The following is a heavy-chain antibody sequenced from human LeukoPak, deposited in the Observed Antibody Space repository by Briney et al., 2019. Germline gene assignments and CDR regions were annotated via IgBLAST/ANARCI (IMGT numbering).Heavy chain of an antibody. V-gene: IGHV4-34*01. CDR3: ARYARTTVTKSWFDP. Sequence: KASETLSLTCAVYGGSFSGYYWSWIRQPPGKGLEWIGEINHSGSTNYNPSLKSRVTISVDTSKNQFSLKLSSVTAADTAVYYCARYARTTVTKSWFDPWGQGTLVTVSS. D-gene: IGHD4-11*01. J-gene: IGHJ5*02. CDR2: INHSGST. CDR1: GGSFSGYY.